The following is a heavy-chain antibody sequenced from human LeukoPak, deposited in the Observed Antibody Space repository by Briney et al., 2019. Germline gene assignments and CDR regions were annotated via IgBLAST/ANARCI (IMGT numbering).Heavy chain of an antibody. Sequence: SETLSLTCTVSGGSISSYYWSWIRQPPGKGLEWIGYIYHSGSTYYNPSLKSRVTISVDRSKNQFSLKLGSVTAADTAVYYCARGGDYYDSSGYYYGFSYFDYWGQGTLVTVSS. D-gene: IGHD3-22*01. CDR1: GGSISSYY. V-gene: IGHV4-59*12. CDR2: IYHSGST. J-gene: IGHJ4*02. CDR3: ARGGDYYDSSGYYYGFSYFDY.